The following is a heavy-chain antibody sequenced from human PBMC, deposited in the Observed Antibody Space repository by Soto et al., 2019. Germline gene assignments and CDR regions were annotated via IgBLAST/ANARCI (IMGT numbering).Heavy chain of an antibody. J-gene: IGHJ2*01. D-gene: IGHD5-18*01. Sequence: EVQLVESGGGLVQPGRSLRLSCAASGFTFGDYAMHWVRQSPGRGLEWVSGIRGKSGSIGYADSVKGRFTISRDNAKNYLYLQMNSLRADDTALYYCAKGGHLWPTGHWYFDLWGRGTLVTLSS. CDR3: AKGGHLWPTGHWYFDL. V-gene: IGHV3-9*01. CDR2: IRGKSGSI. CDR1: GFTFGDYA.